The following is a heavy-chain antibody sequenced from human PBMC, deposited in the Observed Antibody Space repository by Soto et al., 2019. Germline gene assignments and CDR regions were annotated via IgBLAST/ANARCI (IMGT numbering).Heavy chain of an antibody. CDR3: SRGSFGYYGP. D-gene: IGHD2-2*03. CDR2: IRNTPYGGTT. J-gene: IGHJ5*02. V-gene: IGHV3-49*04. Sequence: GGSLRLSCVASGFGFHTYWMHWVRQVPGKGLEWVGFIRNTPYGGTTDYAASVRGRFTISRDDSESIAYLQMNSLKTEDSGVYYCSRGSFGYYGPWGPGTLVTVSS. CDR1: GFGFHTYW.